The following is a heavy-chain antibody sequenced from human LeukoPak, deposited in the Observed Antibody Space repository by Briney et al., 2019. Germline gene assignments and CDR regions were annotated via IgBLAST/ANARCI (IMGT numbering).Heavy chain of an antibody. D-gene: IGHD2-8*01. J-gene: IGHJ3*02. CDR3: ARVSVLGVFWEGGGAFDI. Sequence: AGGSLRLSCAASGFTFSDYYMSWIRQAPGKGLEWVSYISSSGSTIYYADSVKGRFTISRDNAKNSLYLQMNSLRAEDTAVYYCARVSVLGVFWEGGGAFDIWGQGTMVTVSS. CDR2: ISSSGSTI. V-gene: IGHV3-11*01. CDR1: GFTFSDYY.